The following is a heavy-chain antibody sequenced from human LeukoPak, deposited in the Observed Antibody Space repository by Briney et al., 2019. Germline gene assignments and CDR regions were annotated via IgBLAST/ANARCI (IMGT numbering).Heavy chain of an antibody. CDR3: ARVSSSWFFFDY. CDR1: GGSISSYY. D-gene: IGHD6-13*01. Sequence: SEALPLTCTVSGGSISSYYWSWIRQPAGKGPEWIGRIYTSGSTNYNPSLKSRVTMSVDTSRNQFSLRLSSVTAADTAVYYCARVSSSWFFFDYWGQGTLVTVSS. V-gene: IGHV4-4*07. J-gene: IGHJ4*02. CDR2: IYTSGST.